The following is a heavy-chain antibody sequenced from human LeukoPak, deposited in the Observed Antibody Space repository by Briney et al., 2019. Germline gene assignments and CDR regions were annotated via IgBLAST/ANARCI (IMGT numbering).Heavy chain of an antibody. V-gene: IGHV4-39*07. CDR3: ARVFTYYDFWSGPLSDPFYFDY. CDR2: IYYSGST. CDR1: GGSISSSSYY. D-gene: IGHD3-3*01. Sequence: SETPSLTCTVSGGSISSSSYYWGWIRQPPGKGLEWIGSIYYSGSTYYNPSLKSRVTISVDTSKNQFSLKLSSVTAADTAVYYCARVFTYYDFWSGPLSDPFYFDYWGQGTLVTVSS. J-gene: IGHJ4*02.